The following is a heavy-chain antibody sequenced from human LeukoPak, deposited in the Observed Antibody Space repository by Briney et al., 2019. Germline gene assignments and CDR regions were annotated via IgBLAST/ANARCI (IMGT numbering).Heavy chain of an antibody. Sequence: PSETLSLTCTVSGGSISSSSYYWGWIRQPPGKGLEWIGSIYYSGSTYYNPSLKSRVTISVETSKNQVSLKLSSVTAADTAVYYCARQGAGGRAFDIWGQGTMDTVSS. J-gene: IGHJ3*02. V-gene: IGHV4-39*01. CDR1: GGSISSSSYY. D-gene: IGHD6-19*01. CDR3: ARQGAGGRAFDI. CDR2: IYYSGST.